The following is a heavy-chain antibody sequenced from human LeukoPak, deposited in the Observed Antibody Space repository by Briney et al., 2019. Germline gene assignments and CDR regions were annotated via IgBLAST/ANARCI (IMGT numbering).Heavy chain of an antibody. D-gene: IGHD4-17*01. V-gene: IGHV3-21*01. Sequence: GGSLRLSCAASGFTFSSYSMNWVRQAPGKGLEWVSSISSSSSYIYYADSVKGRFTISRDNAKNSLYLQMNSLRAEDTALYYCARDSVGDYELDPWGQGTLVTVSS. J-gene: IGHJ5*02. CDR2: ISSSSSYI. CDR3: ARDSVGDYELDP. CDR1: GFTFSSYS.